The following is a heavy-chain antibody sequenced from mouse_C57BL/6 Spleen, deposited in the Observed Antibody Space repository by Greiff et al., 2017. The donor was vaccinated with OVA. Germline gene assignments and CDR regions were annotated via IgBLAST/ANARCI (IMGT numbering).Heavy chain of an antibody. CDR2: SRNKANDYTT. CDR1: GFTFSDFY. Sequence: EVQGVESGGGLVQSGRSLRLSCATSGFTFSDFYMEWVRQAPGKGLEWIAASRNKANDYTTEYSASVKGRFIVSRDTSQSILYRQMNALRAEDTAIYYCARDAGGGSFDYWGQGTTLTVSS. J-gene: IGHJ2*01. V-gene: IGHV7-1*01. CDR3: ARDAGGGSFDY.